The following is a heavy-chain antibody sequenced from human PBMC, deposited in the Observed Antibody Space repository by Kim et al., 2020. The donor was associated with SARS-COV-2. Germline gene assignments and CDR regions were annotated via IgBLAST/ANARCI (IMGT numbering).Heavy chain of an antibody. D-gene: IGHD3-10*01. J-gene: IGHJ1*01. Sequence: SETLSLTCAVYGGSFSGYYWSWIRQPPGKGLEWIGEINHSGSTNYNPSLKSRVTISVDTSKNQFSLKLSSVTAADTAVYYCARGFWLGGQIQHWGQGTLVTVSS. V-gene: IGHV4-34*01. CDR3: ARGFWLGGQIQH. CDR2: INHSGST. CDR1: GGSFSGYY.